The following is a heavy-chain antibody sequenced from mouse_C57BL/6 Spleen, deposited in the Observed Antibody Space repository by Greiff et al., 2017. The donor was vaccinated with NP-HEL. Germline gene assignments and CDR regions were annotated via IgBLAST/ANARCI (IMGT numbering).Heavy chain of an antibody. CDR3: AADGYYRYWYFDV. D-gene: IGHD2-3*01. CDR1: GYTFTDYY. CDR2: INPNNGGT. J-gene: IGHJ1*03. Sequence: EVQLQQSGPELVKPGASVKISCKASGYTFTDYYMNWVKQSHGKSLEWIGDINPNNGGTSYNQKFKGKATLTVDKSSSTAYMELRSLTSEDSAVYYCAADGYYRYWYFDVWGTGTTVTVSS. V-gene: IGHV1-26*01.